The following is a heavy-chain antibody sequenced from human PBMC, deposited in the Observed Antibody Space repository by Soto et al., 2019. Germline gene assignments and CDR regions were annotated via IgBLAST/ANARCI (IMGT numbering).Heavy chain of an antibody. V-gene: IGHV3-30*18. CDR3: AKDQGSSGYGPLDY. Sequence: GGSLRLSCAASGFTFSSYGMHWVRQAPGKGLEWVAVISYDGSNKYYADSVTGRFTISRDNSKNTLYLQMNSLRAEATAVYYCAKDQGSSGYGPLDYWGQGTLVTVSS. CDR1: GFTFSSYG. D-gene: IGHD3-22*01. CDR2: ISYDGSNK. J-gene: IGHJ4*02.